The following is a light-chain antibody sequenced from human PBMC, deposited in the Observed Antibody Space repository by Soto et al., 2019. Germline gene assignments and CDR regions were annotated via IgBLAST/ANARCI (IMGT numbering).Light chain of an antibody. J-gene: IGLJ3*02. Sequence: QSALTQPASVSGSPGQSITISCTGTSNDVGAYNYVSWYQQHPGKAPKLMIYDVSDRPSGISNRFSGSKSGNTASLTISGRQAEDEADYYCSSYTSASSLVVFGGGTKVTVL. CDR2: DVS. CDR3: SSYTSASSLVV. CDR1: SNDVGAYNY. V-gene: IGLV2-14*03.